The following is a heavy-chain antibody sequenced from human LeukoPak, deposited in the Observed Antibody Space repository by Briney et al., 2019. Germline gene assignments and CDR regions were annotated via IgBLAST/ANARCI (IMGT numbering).Heavy chain of an antibody. CDR2: ISYDGSNK. J-gene: IGHJ6*04. D-gene: IGHD2-21*01. V-gene: IGHV3-30-3*01. CDR3: ASNCGGDCY. CDR1: GFTFSSYA. Sequence: GGSLGLSSAASGFTFSSYAMHWVRQAPGKGLEWVAFISYDGSNKYYGDSVKGRFTISRDNSKNTLYLQMNSLRVEDTAMYYCASNCGGDCYWGKGTTVTVSS.